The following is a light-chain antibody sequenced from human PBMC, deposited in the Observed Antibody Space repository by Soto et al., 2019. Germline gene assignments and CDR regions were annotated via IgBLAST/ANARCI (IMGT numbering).Light chain of an antibody. J-gene: IGLJ1*01. Sequence: QSVLTQPASVSGSPGQSITISCTATSSDVDNNNYVSWYQQHPGKAPKLIISEVSNRPSGVSNRFSGSKSGNTASLTISGLQAEDEADYYCSSYTRSSTYVFGTGTKVTVL. CDR2: EVS. V-gene: IGLV2-14*01. CDR1: SSDVDNNNY. CDR3: SSYTRSSTYV.